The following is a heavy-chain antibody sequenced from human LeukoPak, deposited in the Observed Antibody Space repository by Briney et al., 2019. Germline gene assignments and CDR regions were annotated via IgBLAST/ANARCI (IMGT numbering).Heavy chain of an antibody. CDR1: GFSVSSNY. V-gene: IGHV3-53*01. CDR3: ARSRVLDY. CDR2: IYVGGST. Sequence: GGSLRLSCAASGFSVSSNYLSWVRQAPGKGLEWVSVIYVGGSTYYADSVKGRFTISRDNSKNTLYLQMTNLRAEDTAVYYCARSRVLDYWGQGTLVTVSS. J-gene: IGHJ4*02. D-gene: IGHD5-24*01.